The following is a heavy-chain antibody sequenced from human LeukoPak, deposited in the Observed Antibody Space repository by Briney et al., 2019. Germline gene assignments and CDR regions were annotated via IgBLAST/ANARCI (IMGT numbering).Heavy chain of an antibody. CDR1: GYTFTGYY. D-gene: IGHD3-10*01. Sequence: ASVKVSCKASGYTFTGYYMHWVRQAPGQGLEWMGRINPNSGGTNYAQKFQGRVTMTRDTSISTAYMELSRLRSDDTAVYYCGRVRTTRVYGSGGYYYYYYMDVWGKGTTFTVSS. J-gene: IGHJ6*03. CDR2: INPNSGGT. CDR3: GRVRTTRVYGSGGYYYYYYMDV. V-gene: IGHV1-2*06.